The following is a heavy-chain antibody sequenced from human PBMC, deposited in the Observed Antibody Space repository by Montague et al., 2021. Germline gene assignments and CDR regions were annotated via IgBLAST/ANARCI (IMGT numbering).Heavy chain of an antibody. Sequence: SETLSLTCTVTGGSISEFYWSWIRQSPERGLEWIGYIYDSGTTNYNPSLKSRVTISEDTSNNQFSLKLNSVTAADTAVYYCARHKTGERGFDVWGKGTTVTVSS. J-gene: IGHJ6*04. CDR3: ARHKTGERGFDV. CDR1: GGSISEFY. D-gene: IGHD1-26*01. V-gene: IGHV4-59*12. CDR2: IYDSGTT.